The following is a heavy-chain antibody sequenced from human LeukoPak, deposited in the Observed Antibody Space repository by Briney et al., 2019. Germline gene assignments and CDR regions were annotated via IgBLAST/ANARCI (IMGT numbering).Heavy chain of an antibody. CDR1: GYTFTGHY. Sequence: GASVQVSCKASGYTFTGHYVRWVRQAPGQGLEWMGWVSPYSGDTNYAQSFQGRVTMTRDTSISTVYMELSSLSSDDTAVYFCARVRIEAAGRGLDYWGQGTPVTVSS. V-gene: IGHV1-2*02. CDR3: ARVRIEAAGRGLDY. J-gene: IGHJ4*02. D-gene: IGHD6-13*01. CDR2: VSPYSGDT.